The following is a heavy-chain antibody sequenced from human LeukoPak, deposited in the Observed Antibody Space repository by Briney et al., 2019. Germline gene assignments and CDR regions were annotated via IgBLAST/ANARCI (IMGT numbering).Heavy chain of an antibody. D-gene: IGHD4-17*01. CDR1: GFTVSSSY. J-gene: IGHJ3*02. CDR2: IYAGGST. CDR3: ARGKAVTGFDI. V-gene: IGHV3-53*01. Sequence: GESLRLSCAASGFTVSSSYMSWVRQAPGKGLEWISVIYAGGSTYYADSVKGRFTISRDSSKNTLYLQMNSLRAEDTAVYYCARGKAVTGFDIWGQGTMVTVSS.